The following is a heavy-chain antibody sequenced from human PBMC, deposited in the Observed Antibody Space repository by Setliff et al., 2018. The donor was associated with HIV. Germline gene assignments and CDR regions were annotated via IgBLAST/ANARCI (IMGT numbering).Heavy chain of an antibody. CDR2: MNPKTGNT. V-gene: IGHV1-8*02. CDR3: ARHASTWYYESSGPHFDY. D-gene: IGHD3-22*01. J-gene: IGHJ4*02. CDR1: GYTFNNYD. Sequence: GASVKVSCKASGYTFNNYDIHWVRQATGEGLEWMGWMNPKTGNTGYAQKFQDRVTLTRNTSISIAYMELSGLTSEDTAVYYCARHASTWYYESSGPHFDYWGQGTLVTVSS.